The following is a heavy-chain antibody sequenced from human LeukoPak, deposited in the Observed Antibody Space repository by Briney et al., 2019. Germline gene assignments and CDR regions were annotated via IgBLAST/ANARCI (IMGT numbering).Heavy chain of an antibody. CDR1: GFTFSSYG. CDR3: AKDYDFWSGYSLAFDI. J-gene: IGHJ3*02. CDR2: ISYDGSNK. D-gene: IGHD3-3*01. Sequence: GGSLRLSCAASGFTFSSYGTHWVRQAPGKGLEWMAVISYDGSNKYYADSVKGRSTISRDNSMNTLYLQMNSLRAEDTAVYYCAKDYDFWSGYSLAFDIWGQGTMVTVSS. V-gene: IGHV3-30*18.